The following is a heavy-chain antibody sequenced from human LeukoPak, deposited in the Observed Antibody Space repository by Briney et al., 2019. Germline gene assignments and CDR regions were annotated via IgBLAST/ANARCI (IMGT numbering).Heavy chain of an antibody. V-gene: IGHV3-66*01. CDR1: EFSVGSNC. D-gene: IGHD3-10*01. J-gene: IGHJ4*02. CDR2: IYSGGST. Sequence: PGGSLRLSCAASEFSVGSNCMTWVRQAPGKGLEWVSLIYSGGSTYYADSVKGRLTISRDNYKNTLYLQMNSLRAEDTAVYYCARAYGSGSYYEFDYWGQGTLVTVSS. CDR3: ARAYGSGSYYEFDY.